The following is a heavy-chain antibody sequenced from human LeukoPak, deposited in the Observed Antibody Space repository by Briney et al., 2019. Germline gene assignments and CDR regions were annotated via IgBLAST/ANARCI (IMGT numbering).Heavy chain of an antibody. CDR2: INPKNGGS. CDR3: AIGYIYGHIQV. Sequence: ASVKVSCKASGYTFTGYYIHWVRQAPGQGLEWLAWINPKNGGSTYSQKFEGRVTLTRDMSIRTAYMEVSRLGSDDTAVYYCAIGYIYGHIQVWGQGTLVTVSS. V-gene: IGHV1-2*02. D-gene: IGHD5-18*01. CDR1: GYTFTGYY. J-gene: IGHJ1*01.